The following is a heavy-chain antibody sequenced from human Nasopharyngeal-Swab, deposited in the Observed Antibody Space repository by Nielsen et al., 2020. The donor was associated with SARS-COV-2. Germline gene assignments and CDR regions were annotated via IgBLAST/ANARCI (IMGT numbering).Heavy chain of an antibody. CDR2: IYPGDSDT. D-gene: IGHD2-15*01. CDR1: GYTFTSYW. Sequence: GESLKISCTGSGYTFTSYWIGWVRQMPGKGLEWMGIIYPGDSDTRYSPSFQGQVTISADKSISTAYLQWSSLKASDTAMYYCARRVGYCSGGSCYFDYWGQGTLVTVSS. V-gene: IGHV5-51*01. CDR3: ARRVGYCSGGSCYFDY. J-gene: IGHJ4*02.